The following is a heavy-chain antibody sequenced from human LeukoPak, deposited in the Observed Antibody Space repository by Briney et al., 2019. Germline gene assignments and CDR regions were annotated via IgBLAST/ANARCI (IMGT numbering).Heavy chain of an antibody. V-gene: IGHV5-51*01. D-gene: IGHD6-19*01. CDR1: GYSFSTYY. Sequence: GESLKISCKGSGYSFSTYYIAWVRQLPGKDLEWMGVIYPGDSDTRYSPSFQGQVTISADKSISTAYLQWSSLKASDTATYYCAMGRFSSGWYGFYFDYWGQGTLLTVSS. J-gene: IGHJ4*02. CDR2: IYPGDSDT. CDR3: AMGRFSSGWYGFYFDY.